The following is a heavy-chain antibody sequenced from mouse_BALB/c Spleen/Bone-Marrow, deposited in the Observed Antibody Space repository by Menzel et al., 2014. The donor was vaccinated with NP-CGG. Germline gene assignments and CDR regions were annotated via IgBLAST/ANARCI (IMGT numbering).Heavy chain of an antibody. CDR2: ICSDGST. V-gene: IGHV2-6-2*01. D-gene: IGHD2-14*01. CDR1: GFSLTSYG. J-gene: IGHJ4*01. Sequence: VQLVESGPDLVSPSQRLSITCTVSGFSLTSYGVHWVRQPPGKGLEWLVVICSDGSTTYNSALKSRLSISKDNSKSQVFLKMNSLQTDDTAMYYCARHRYGAMDYWGQGTSITVSS. CDR3: ARHRYGAMDY.